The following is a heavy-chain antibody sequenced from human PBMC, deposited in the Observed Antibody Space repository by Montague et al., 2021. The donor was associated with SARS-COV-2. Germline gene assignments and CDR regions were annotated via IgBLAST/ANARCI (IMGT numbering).Heavy chain of an antibody. CDR3: ASPTYYYDSSGSDAFDI. V-gene: IGHV4-39*01. CDR2: IYYSGST. Sequence: SETLSLTCTVSGGSISSSSYYWGWTRQPPGKGLEWIGSIYYSGSTYYNPSLKSRVTTSVDTSKNQFSLKLSSVTAADTAVYYCASPTYYYDSSGSDAFDIWGQGTMVTVSS. D-gene: IGHD3-22*01. J-gene: IGHJ3*02. CDR1: GGSISSSSYY.